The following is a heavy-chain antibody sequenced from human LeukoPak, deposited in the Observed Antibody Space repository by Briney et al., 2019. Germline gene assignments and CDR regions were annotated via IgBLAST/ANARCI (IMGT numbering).Heavy chain of an antibody. Sequence: GGSLRLACAASGFTFRNDFMNWVRQAQGKGLGWVAVISKDESYIHYADSVKGRFTISRGISRNTLFLQMDSLRAEDTAVYYCVRERDGFDVWGQGTMVTVSS. CDR1: GFTFRNDF. CDR3: VRERDGFDV. V-gene: IGHV3-30*04. CDR2: ISKDESYI. J-gene: IGHJ3*01.